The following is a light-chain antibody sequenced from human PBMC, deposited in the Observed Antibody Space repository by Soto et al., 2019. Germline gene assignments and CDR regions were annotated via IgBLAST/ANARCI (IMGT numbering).Light chain of an antibody. J-gene: IGKJ1*01. V-gene: IGKV1-5*03. CDR2: KAS. CDR1: QTISSW. Sequence: DIQMTQSPSTLSGSVGDRVTITCRASQTISSWLAWYQQKPGKAPKLLIYKASTLKSGVPSRFSGSGSGTEFTLTISSLQPDDFATYYCQHYNIYSEAFGQGTKVE. CDR3: QHYNIYSEA.